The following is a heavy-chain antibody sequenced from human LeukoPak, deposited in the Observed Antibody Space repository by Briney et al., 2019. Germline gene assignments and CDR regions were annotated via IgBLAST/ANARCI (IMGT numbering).Heavy chain of an antibody. Sequence: GGSLRLSCAASGFTFSSYGMHWVRQAPGKGLEWVAVISYDGSNKYYADSVKGRFTISRDNSKNTLYLQMNSLRAEDTAVYYCAKDSSTVTRDYWGQGTLVTVSS. J-gene: IGHJ4*02. CDR3: AKDSSTVTRDY. V-gene: IGHV3-30*18. CDR2: ISYDGSNK. CDR1: GFTFSSYG. D-gene: IGHD4-17*01.